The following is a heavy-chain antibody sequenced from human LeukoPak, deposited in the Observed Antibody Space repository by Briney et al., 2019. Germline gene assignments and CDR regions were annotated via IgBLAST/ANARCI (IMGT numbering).Heavy chain of an antibody. CDR3: ARGGRAFLFDP. Sequence: PGGSLRLSCAASGFPFSSYSMNWVRQAPGKGLEWVANIKQDGSEKYYVDSVKGRFTISRDNAKNSLYLQMNSLRAEDTAVYYCARGGRAFLFDPWGQGTLVTVSS. CDR1: GFPFSSYS. J-gene: IGHJ5*02. CDR2: IKQDGSEK. V-gene: IGHV3-7*01. D-gene: IGHD2/OR15-2a*01.